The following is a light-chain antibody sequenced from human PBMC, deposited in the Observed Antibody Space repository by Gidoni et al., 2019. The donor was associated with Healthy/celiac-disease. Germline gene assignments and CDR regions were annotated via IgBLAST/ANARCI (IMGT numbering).Light chain of an antibody. V-gene: IGKV1-27*01. CDR3: QKYNSAPRT. CDR2: AAS. J-gene: IGKJ1*01. Sequence: DIQMTQSPSSLPASVGDRVTITCRASQCISNYLAWYQQKPGKVPKLLIYAASTLQSGVPSRFSGSGSGTDFTLTISSLQPEDVATYYCQKYNSAPRTFGQGTKVEIK. CDR1: QCISNY.